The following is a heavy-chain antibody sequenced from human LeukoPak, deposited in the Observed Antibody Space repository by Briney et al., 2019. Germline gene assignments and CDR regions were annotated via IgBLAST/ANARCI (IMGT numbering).Heavy chain of an antibody. V-gene: IGHV3-66*01. CDR1: GFTVSSNY. Sequence: GGSLRLSCAASGFTVSSNYMSWVRQAPGKGLEWVSAIYRGGSTYYADSVKGRFTISRDNSNNTLYLQMNSLRAEDTAVYYCARDGYNYYFDYWGEGALVTVSS. CDR2: IYRGGST. CDR3: ARDGYNYYFDY. J-gene: IGHJ4*02. D-gene: IGHD5-24*01.